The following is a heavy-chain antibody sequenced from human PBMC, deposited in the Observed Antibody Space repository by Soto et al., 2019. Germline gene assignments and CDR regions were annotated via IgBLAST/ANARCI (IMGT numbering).Heavy chain of an antibody. V-gene: IGHV3-7*01. Sequence: EVQLVESGGGLVQPGGSLRLSCAASGFTFSSYWMSWFRQAPGKGLEWVANIKQDGSEENYVDSVKGRFTISRDNAKNALYLQMTSLRVEATVVYYCAREIAARLWGKGTPVTVSS. D-gene: IGHD6-6*01. CDR2: IKQDGSEE. J-gene: IGHJ6*04. CDR3: AREIAARL. CDR1: GFTFSSYW.